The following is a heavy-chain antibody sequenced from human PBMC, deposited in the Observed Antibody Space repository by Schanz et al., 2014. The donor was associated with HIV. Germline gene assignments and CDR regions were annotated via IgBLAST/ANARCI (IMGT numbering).Heavy chain of an antibody. CDR3: AKSRGDSWPYGMDV. V-gene: IGHV3-7*03. D-gene: IGHD4-17*01. J-gene: IGHJ6*02. Sequence: EVQLVESGGGLVQPGGSLRLSCAASGFTFSRYWMSWVRQAPGKGLEWVANIKQDGSEKYYVDSVKGRLTISRDNSENTLYLQMNSLRAEDTAVYYCAKSRGDSWPYGMDVWGQGTTVTVSS. CDR2: IKQDGSEK. CDR1: GFTFSRYW.